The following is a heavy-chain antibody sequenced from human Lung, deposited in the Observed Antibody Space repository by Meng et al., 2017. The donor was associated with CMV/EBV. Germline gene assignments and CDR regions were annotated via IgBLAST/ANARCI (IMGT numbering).Heavy chain of an antibody. Sequence: QVQLRESGPALVKPSETLSLTCAVSGDSITNHNWWAWVRQPPGKGLEWIGEITHRGSSAYNPSLKSRVSMSIDKSKNQFSLKLTSVTAADTAVYHCLRRSGGSVWGQGTLVTVSS. V-gene: IGHV4-4*02. CDR3: LRRSGGSV. J-gene: IGHJ1*01. CDR2: ITHRGSS. D-gene: IGHD3-10*01. CDR1: GDSITNHNW.